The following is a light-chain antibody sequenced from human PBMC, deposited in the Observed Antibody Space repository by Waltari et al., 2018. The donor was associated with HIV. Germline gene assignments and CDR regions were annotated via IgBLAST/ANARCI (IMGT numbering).Light chain of an antibody. Sequence: QSVLTQPPSLSGTPGQRVTISCSGRSSDVGSNTVNCYQQLPGTAPKLLMYSNDERPSGVPDRFSGSKSGTSASLAIRGLRSEDEADYYCAAWDDSLNGLVFGTGTKVTVL. V-gene: IGLV1-44*01. J-gene: IGLJ1*01. CDR1: SSDVGSNT. CDR2: SND. CDR3: AAWDDSLNGLV.